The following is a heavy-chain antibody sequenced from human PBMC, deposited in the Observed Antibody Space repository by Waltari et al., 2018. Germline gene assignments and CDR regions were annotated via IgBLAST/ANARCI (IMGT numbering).Heavy chain of an antibody. CDR3: ARLGRWLQSSGGWFDP. D-gene: IGHD3-10*02. J-gene: IGHJ5*02. V-gene: IGHV5-51*01. Sequence: EVQLVQSGAEVKKPGESLKISCKGSGYSFTSYWIGWVRQMPGKGLEWMGIIYPGDSDTRHSPSFQGQVTISADKSISTAYLQWSSLKASDTAMYYCARLGRWLQSSGGWFDPWGQGTLVTVSS. CDR2: IYPGDSDT. CDR1: GYSFTSYW.